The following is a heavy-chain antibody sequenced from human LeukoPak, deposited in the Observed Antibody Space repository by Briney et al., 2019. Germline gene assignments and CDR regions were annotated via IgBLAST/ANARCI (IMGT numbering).Heavy chain of an antibody. CDR2: IIPIFGTA. Sequence: GASVKVSCKASGGTFSSYAISWVRQAPGQGLEWMGGIIPIFGTANYAQKFQGRVTMTRDTSTSTVYMELSSLRSEDTAVYSCARAAPDGSTLFDYWGQGTLVTVSS. CDR1: GGTFSSYA. J-gene: IGHJ4*02. CDR3: ARAAPDGSTLFDY. V-gene: IGHV1-69*05.